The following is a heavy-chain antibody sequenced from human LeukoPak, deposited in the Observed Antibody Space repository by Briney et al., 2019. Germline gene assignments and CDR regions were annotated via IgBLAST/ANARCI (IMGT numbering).Heavy chain of an antibody. CDR3: ARVTIAVAGTGGYYYYYGMDV. V-gene: IGHV1-8*01. J-gene: IGHJ6*02. Sequence: ASVKVSCKASGYTFTSYDINWVRQATGQGLEWMGWMNPNSGNTGYAQKFQGRVTMTRNTSISTAYVELSSLRSEDTAVYYCARVTIAVAGTGGYYYYYGMDVWGQGTTVTVSS. CDR1: GYTFTSYD. D-gene: IGHD6-19*01. CDR2: MNPNSGNT.